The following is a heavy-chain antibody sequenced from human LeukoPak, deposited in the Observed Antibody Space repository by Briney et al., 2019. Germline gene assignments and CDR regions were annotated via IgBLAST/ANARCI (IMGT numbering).Heavy chain of an antibody. Sequence: SETLSLTCAVYGGSFSGYYWSWIRQPPGKGLEWIGEINHSGSTNYNPSLKSRVTISIDTSKNQFSLKLSSVTAADTAVYYCARGRFGGSYYYYYYYGMDVWGQGTTVTVSS. CDR1: GGSFSGYY. J-gene: IGHJ6*02. V-gene: IGHV4-34*01. CDR2: INHSGST. CDR3: ARGRFGGSYYYYYYYGMDV. D-gene: IGHD1-26*01.